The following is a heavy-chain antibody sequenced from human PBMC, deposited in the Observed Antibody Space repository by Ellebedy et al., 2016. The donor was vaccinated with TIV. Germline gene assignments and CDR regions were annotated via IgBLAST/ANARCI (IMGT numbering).Heavy chain of an antibody. V-gene: IGHV4-59*01. D-gene: IGHD3-10*01. CDR3: ARGHGRFGELFPAPFDY. CDR2: IYYSGST. Sequence: MPSETLSLTCTVSGGSISSYYWSRIRQPPGKGLEWIGYIYYSGSTNYNPSLKSRVTISVDTSKNQFSLKLSSVTAADTAVYYCARGHGRFGELFPAPFDYWGQGTLVTVSS. J-gene: IGHJ4*02. CDR1: GGSISSYY.